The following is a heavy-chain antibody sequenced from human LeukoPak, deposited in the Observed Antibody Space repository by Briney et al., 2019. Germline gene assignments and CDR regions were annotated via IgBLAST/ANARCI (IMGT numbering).Heavy chain of an antibody. CDR1: GYTFTSYA. J-gene: IGHJ4*02. CDR3: ARVPLKIVVVPAATPASFDY. D-gene: IGHD2-2*01. CDR2: INTNTGNP. Sequence: GTSVKVSCKASGYTFTSYAMNWVRQAPGQGLEWMGWINTNTGNPTYAQGFTGRFVFSLDTSVSTAYLQISSLKAEDTAVYYCARVPLKIVVVPAATPASFDYWGQGTLVTVSS. V-gene: IGHV7-4-1*02.